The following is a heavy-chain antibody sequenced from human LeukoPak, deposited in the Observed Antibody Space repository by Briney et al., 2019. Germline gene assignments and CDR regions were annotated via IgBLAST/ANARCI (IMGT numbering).Heavy chain of an antibody. CDR2: IYPGDSDT. Sequence: GESLKISCKGSGYSFTSYWIGWVRQMPGKGLEWMGIIYPGDSDTRYSPSFQGQVTISADKSISTAYLQWSSLKASDTAMYYCARSYCGGDCSVYYFDYWGQGTLVTVSS. CDR1: GYSFTSYW. V-gene: IGHV5-51*01. J-gene: IGHJ4*02. D-gene: IGHD2-21*02. CDR3: ARSYCGGDCSVYYFDY.